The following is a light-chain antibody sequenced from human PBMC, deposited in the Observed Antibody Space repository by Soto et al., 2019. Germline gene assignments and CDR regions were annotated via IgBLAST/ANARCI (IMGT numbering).Light chain of an antibody. CDR3: HHNYYARIS. CDR2: DAS. J-gene: IGKJ5*01. V-gene: IGKV1-13*02. CDR1: QGIGNA. Sequence: IQMTHSPSALSVSVGDRVTITCRASQGIGNALAWYQQKPGKAPKVLIYDASSLKSGVPSRFSGSGSGTYFTLTISRLHPEYFPSYCSHHNYYARISSGQGTRLEIK.